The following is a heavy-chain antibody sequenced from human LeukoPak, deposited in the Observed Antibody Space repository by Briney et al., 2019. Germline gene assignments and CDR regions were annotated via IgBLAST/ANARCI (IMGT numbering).Heavy chain of an antibody. Sequence: SETLSLTCAVYGGSFSGYYWSWIRQPPGKGPEWIGEINHSGSTNYNPSLKSRVTISVDTSKNQFSLKLSSVTAADTAVYYCAREFVLDKDQTLMDVWGQGTTVTVSS. CDR3: AREFVLDKDQTLMDV. V-gene: IGHV4-34*01. D-gene: IGHD3-10*01. CDR1: GGSFSGYY. CDR2: INHSGST. J-gene: IGHJ6*02.